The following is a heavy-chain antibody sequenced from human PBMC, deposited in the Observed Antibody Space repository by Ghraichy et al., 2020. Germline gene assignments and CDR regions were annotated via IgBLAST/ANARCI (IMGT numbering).Heavy chain of an antibody. J-gene: IGHJ4*02. CDR2: IYWDDDK. D-gene: IGHD6-6*01. CDR1: GFSLSTSGVG. V-gene: IGHV2-5*02. Sequence: SGPTLVKPTQTLTLTCTFSGFSLSTSGVGVGWIRQPPGKALEWLALIYWDDDKRYSPSLKSRLTITKDTSKNQVVLTMTNMDPVDTATYYCAHFGWEQLNYPNHYFDYWGQGTLVTVSS. CDR3: AHFGWEQLNYPNHYFDY.